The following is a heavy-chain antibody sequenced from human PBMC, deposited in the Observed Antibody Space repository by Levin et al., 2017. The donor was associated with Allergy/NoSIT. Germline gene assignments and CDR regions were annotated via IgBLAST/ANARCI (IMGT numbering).Heavy chain of an antibody. CDR1: GFTFSSYA. D-gene: IGHD1-26*01. V-gene: IGHV3-23*01. Sequence: LSLTCAASGFTFSSYAMSWVRQAPGKGLEWVSAISGSGGSTYYADSVKGRFTISRDNSKNTLYLQMNSLRAEDTAVYYCAKDLYSGSYYAFDIWGQGTMVTVSS. CDR2: ISGSGGST. CDR3: AKDLYSGSYYAFDI. J-gene: IGHJ3*02.